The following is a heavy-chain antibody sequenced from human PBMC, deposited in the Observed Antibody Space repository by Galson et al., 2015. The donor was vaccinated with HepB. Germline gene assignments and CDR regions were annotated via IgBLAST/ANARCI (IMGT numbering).Heavy chain of an antibody. Sequence: SLRLSCAASGFTFSSYGMHWVRQAPGKGLEWVAVISYDGSNKYYADSVKGRFTISRDNSKNTLYLQMNSLRAEDTAVYYCAKVGYWSGSWGDYYYYYMDVWGKGTTVTVSS. J-gene: IGHJ6*03. CDR3: AKVGYWSGSWGDYYYYYMDV. D-gene: IGHD3-3*01. V-gene: IGHV3-30*18. CDR2: ISYDGSNK. CDR1: GFTFSSYG.